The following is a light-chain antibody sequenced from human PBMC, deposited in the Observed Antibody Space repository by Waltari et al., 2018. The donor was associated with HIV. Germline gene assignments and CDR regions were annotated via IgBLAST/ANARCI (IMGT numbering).Light chain of an antibody. CDR3: SSYTSSNTVI. V-gene: IGLV2-14*01. CDR1: SSDVGGYNY. CDR2: NVS. J-gene: IGLJ2*01. Sequence: QSALTQSASVSGSPGQSITIPCTGTSSDVGGYNYVSWYHQHPGKAPKLVIYNVSNRPSGVSNRFSGSKSGNTASLTISGLQAEDEAEYYCSSYTSSNTVIFGGGTRVTVL.